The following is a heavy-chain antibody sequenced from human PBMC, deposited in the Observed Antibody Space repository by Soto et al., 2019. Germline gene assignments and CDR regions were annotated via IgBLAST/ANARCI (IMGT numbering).Heavy chain of an antibody. CDR2: ISYDGSNK. V-gene: IGHV3-30-3*01. D-gene: IGHD3-10*01. J-gene: IGHJ5*02. Sequence: PGGSLRLSCAASGFTFGGYAVHWVRQAPGKGLEWVAVISYDGSNKYYADSVKGRFTISRDNSKNTLYLQMNSLRAEDTAVYYCARDPSKVRGVIINWFDPWGQGTLVTVSS. CDR1: GFTFGGYA. CDR3: ARDPSKVRGVIINWFDP.